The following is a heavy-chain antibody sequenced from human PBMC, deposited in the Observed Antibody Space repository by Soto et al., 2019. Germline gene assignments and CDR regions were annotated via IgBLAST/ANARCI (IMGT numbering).Heavy chain of an antibody. D-gene: IGHD3-16*01. Sequence: EVQRLESGGGLVQPGGSLRLSCAASGFTVSSYAMSWVRQAPGKGLEWVSVISGSGSTYSADSVKGRFTISRDSSKNTVYLQMNSLRAEDTAVYYCAKALRFTFTTGYYMDVWGRGTTVTVSS. CDR1: GFTVSSYA. CDR2: ISGSGST. J-gene: IGHJ6*03. CDR3: AKALRFTFTTGYYMDV. V-gene: IGHV3-23*01.